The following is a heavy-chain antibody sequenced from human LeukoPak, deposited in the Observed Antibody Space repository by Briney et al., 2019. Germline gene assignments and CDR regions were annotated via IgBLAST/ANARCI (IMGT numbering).Heavy chain of an antibody. V-gene: IGHV7-4-1*02. Sequence: ASEKVSCKASGYTFSTYAINWVRQAPGQGLEWMGWINTNTGNPMYAQGFTGRFVFSLDTSVSTAYLQISSLKADDTAVYYCARDRIAVAGTFDYWGQGTLVTVSS. D-gene: IGHD6-19*01. CDR2: INTNTGNP. J-gene: IGHJ4*02. CDR1: GYTFSTYA. CDR3: ARDRIAVAGTFDY.